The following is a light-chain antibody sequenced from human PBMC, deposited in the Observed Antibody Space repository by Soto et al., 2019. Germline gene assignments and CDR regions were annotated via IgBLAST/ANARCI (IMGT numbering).Light chain of an antibody. CDR3: QQYHNWPIT. V-gene: IGKV3-15*01. CDR2: DAS. CDR1: HSVGSL. J-gene: IGKJ5*01. Sequence: EVVMTQSPATLSVSPGERATVSCRARHSVGSLLAWHQQKPGQAPRILMYDASTRATGIPARFSGSGSGTEFTLTISSLQSEDFAVYYCQQYHNWPITFGQGTRLEIK.